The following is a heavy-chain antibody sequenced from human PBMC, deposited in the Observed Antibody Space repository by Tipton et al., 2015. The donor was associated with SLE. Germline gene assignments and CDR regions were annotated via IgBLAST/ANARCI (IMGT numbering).Heavy chain of an antibody. Sequence: TLSLTCTVSGGSISSVGYYWSWIRQPAGKGLEWIGYIYTSGSTNYNPSLKSRVTMSVDTSKNQFSLNLTSVTAADTAVYYCAREAGISNYFYHWGQGTLVTVSS. CDR1: GGSISSVGYY. CDR3: AREAGISNYFYH. D-gene: IGHD6-13*01. J-gene: IGHJ4*02. V-gene: IGHV4-61*09. CDR2: IYTSGST.